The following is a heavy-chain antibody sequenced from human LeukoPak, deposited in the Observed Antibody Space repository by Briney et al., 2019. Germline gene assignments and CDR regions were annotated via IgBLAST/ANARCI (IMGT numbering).Heavy chain of an antibody. CDR3: ARGETSSYDY. Sequence: PGGPLRLSCAASGFTVSINYMSWVRQAPGKGLEWVSVIYSGGNTYYADSVKGRFTISRDNSKNTVYLQMNSLRAEDMAVYYCARGETSSYDYWGQGTLVTVSS. CDR2: IYSGGNT. D-gene: IGHD2-2*01. V-gene: IGHV3-53*01. J-gene: IGHJ4*02. CDR1: GFTVSINY.